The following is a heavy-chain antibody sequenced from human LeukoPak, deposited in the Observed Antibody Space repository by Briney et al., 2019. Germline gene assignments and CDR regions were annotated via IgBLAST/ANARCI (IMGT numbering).Heavy chain of an antibody. D-gene: IGHD3-22*01. V-gene: IGHV3-23*01. CDR2: ISGSGGST. Sequence: GGSLRLSCAASGFTFSSYAMSWVRQAPGKGLEWVSAISGSGGSTYYADSVKGRFTISRDNSKNTLYLQMNSLRAEDTAVYFCAKGGYYDTTGYHHFDYWGQGTLVTVSS. CDR3: AKGGYYDTTGYHHFDY. CDR1: GFTFSSYA. J-gene: IGHJ4*02.